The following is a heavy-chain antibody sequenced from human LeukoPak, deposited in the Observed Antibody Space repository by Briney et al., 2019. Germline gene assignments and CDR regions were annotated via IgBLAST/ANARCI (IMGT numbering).Heavy chain of an antibody. CDR2: IYTSGST. J-gene: IGHJ5*02. V-gene: IGHV4-61*02. D-gene: IGHD3-16*01. CDR3: ARLYDYVWGSYYFDP. CDR1: GDSISSGDYY. Sequence: SETLSLTCTVSGDSISSGDYYWSWIRQPAGKGLEWIGRIYTSGSTNYNPSLKSRVTISVDTSKNQFSLKLSSVTAADTAVYYCARLYDYVWGSYYFDPWGQGTLVTVSS.